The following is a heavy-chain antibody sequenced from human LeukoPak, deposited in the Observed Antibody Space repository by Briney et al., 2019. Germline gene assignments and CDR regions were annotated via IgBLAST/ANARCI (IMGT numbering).Heavy chain of an antibody. CDR1: GGSISTYY. D-gene: IGHD1-1*01. Sequence: RPSETLSLTCTVSGGSISTYYWNWLRQPAGKGLEWIGRIYTSGSTNYHASLKSRVTLSLDTSKNQFSLKLTSVTAADTAVYYCARWITTQGPFDIWAQGTMVTVSS. J-gene: IGHJ3*02. V-gene: IGHV4-4*07. CDR3: ARWITTQGPFDI. CDR2: IYTSGST.